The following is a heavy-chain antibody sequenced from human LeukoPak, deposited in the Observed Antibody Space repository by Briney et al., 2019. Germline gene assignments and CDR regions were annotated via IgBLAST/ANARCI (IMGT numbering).Heavy chain of an antibody. V-gene: IGHV1-46*01. CDR3: ARDATIFGVVIGYNWFDP. J-gene: IGHJ5*02. Sequence: ASVKVSCKASGYTFTSYGISWVRQAPGQGLEWMGIINPSGGSTSYAQKFQGRVTMTRDTSTSTVYMELSSLRSEDTAVYYCARDATIFGVVIGYNWFDPWGQGTLVTVSS. D-gene: IGHD3-3*01. CDR2: INPSGGST. CDR1: GYTFTSYG.